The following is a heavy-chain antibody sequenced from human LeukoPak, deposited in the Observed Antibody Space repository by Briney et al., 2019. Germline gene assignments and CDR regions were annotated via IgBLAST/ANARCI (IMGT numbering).Heavy chain of an antibody. CDR1: GGSISSSSYY. D-gene: IGHD2-15*01. J-gene: IGHJ4*02. CDR3: TRHPYRYCSGGNCYSDY. CDR2: IYYSGST. Sequence: SETLSPTCTVSGGSISSSSYYWGWIRQPPGKGLEWIGTIYYSGSTYYNPSLRSRVTISVDTSKNQFSLKLSSVTAADTAVYYCTRHPYRYCSGGNCYSDYWGQGTLVTVSS. V-gene: IGHV4-39*01.